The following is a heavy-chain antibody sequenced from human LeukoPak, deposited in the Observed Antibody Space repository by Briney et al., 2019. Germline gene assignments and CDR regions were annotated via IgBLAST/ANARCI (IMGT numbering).Heavy chain of an antibody. CDR2: XXYSGST. CDR3: ARRSIDIVVVPAAHNFDY. CDR1: GGSISSSSYY. D-gene: IGHD2-2*01. J-gene: IGHJ4*02. Sequence: SETLSLTCTVSGGSISSSSYYWGWIRQPPGXXXXXXXXXXYSGSTYYNPSLKSRVTISVDTSKNQFSLKLSSVTAADTAVYYCARRSIDIVVVPAAHNFDYWGQGTLVTVSS. V-gene: IGHV4-39*01.